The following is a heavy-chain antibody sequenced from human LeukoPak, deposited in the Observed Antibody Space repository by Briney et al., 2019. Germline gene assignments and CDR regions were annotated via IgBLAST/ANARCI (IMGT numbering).Heavy chain of an antibody. CDR1: GFTFSSYA. J-gene: IGHJ3*02. CDR2: ISYDGSNK. Sequence: GGSLRLSCAASGFTFSSYAMHWVRQAPGKGLEWVAVISYDGSNKYYADSVKGRFTISRDNSKNTLYLQINSLRAEDTAVYYCAVPKTTPLDAFDIWGQGTMVTVSS. V-gene: IGHV3-30-3*01. D-gene: IGHD1-1*01. CDR3: AVPKTTPLDAFDI.